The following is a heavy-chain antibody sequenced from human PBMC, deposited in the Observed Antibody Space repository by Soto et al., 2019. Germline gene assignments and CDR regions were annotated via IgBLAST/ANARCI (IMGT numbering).Heavy chain of an antibody. Sequence: QVQVVQSGAEVKKPGASVKVSCKASGYTFTGYYLHWVRQAPGQGLEWLGWINPNGGGTNYAQSFQGRITMTMYASINTAYLEVTRLRSEATAVYYCAREGIAARSPTDWGQVTLVTVAS. CDR2: INPNGGGT. J-gene: IGHJ4*02. V-gene: IGHV1-2*02. CDR1: GYTFTGYY. D-gene: IGHD6-6*01. CDR3: AREGIAARSPTD.